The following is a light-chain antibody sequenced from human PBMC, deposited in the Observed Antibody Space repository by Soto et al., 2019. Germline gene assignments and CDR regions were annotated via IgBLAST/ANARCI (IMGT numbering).Light chain of an antibody. V-gene: IGLV3-21*04. J-gene: IGLJ2*01. CDR1: NIASKN. CDR3: QVWDDISEQVV. Sequence: SYELTQPPSVSAAPGMTAGITCGGDNIASKNVHWYQQKPGQAPVLVMYYDSARPSGIPDRFFGSNSGNTATLTISRVEAGDEADYYCQVWDDISEQVVFGGGNKLTVL. CDR2: YDS.